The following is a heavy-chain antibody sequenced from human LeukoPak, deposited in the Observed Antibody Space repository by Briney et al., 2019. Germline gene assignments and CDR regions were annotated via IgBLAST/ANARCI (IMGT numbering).Heavy chain of an antibody. CDR3: ARGRDY. V-gene: IGHV4-39*07. Sequence: PSETLSLTCTVSDGSVSSSGYYWGWIRQPPGKGLEWIGEINHSGSTNFNPSLKSRVTISVDTSKNQFSLKLSSVTAADTAVYYCARGRDYWGQGTLVTVSS. CDR2: INHSGST. J-gene: IGHJ4*02. CDR1: DGSVSSSGYY.